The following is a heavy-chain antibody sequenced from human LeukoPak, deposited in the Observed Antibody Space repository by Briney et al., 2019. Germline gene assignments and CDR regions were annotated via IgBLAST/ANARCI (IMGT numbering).Heavy chain of an antibody. J-gene: IGHJ4*02. D-gene: IGHD3-22*01. CDR3: ASGGLYYYDSSGSDY. Sequence: PGGSLRLSCAASGFTFSSYWMHWVRQAPGKGLVWVSRINSDGSSTSYADSVKGRFTISRDNAKNTLYLQMNSLRAEDTAVYYCASGGLYYYDSSGSDYWGQGTLVTVSS. CDR1: GFTFSSYW. V-gene: IGHV3-74*01. CDR2: INSDGSST.